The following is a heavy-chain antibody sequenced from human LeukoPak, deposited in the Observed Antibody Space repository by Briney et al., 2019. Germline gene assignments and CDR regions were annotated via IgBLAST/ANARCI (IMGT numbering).Heavy chain of an antibody. CDR1: GGSISSGDYY. D-gene: IGHD3-16*01. Sequence: SETLSLTCTVSGGSISSGDYYWGWIRQPPGKGLEWIGSIYYSGSTYYNPSLTSRVTISVDTSKNQFSLKLSSVTAADTAVYFCARDRALGSGKYYFDYWGQGTLVTVSS. CDR2: IYYSGST. CDR3: ARDRALGSGKYYFDY. V-gene: IGHV4-39*07. J-gene: IGHJ4*02.